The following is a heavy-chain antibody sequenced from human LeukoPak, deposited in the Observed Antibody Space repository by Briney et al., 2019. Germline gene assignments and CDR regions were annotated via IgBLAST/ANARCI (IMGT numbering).Heavy chain of an antibody. V-gene: IGHV4-30-2*01. CDR2: IYHSGST. Sequence: SETLSLTCAVSGGSISSGGYSWSWIRQPPGKGLEWIGYIYHSGSTYYNPSLKSRVTISVDRSKNQFSLKLSSVTAADTAVYYCARGRIAVAGTKNYFDYWGQGTLVTVSS. CDR3: ARGRIAVAGTKNYFDY. J-gene: IGHJ4*02. D-gene: IGHD6-19*01. CDR1: GGSISSGGYS.